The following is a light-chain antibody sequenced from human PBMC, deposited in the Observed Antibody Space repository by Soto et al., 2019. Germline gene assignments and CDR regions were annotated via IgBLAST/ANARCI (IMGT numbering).Light chain of an antibody. CDR2: EVS. Sequence: QSVLIQPASVSGSPGQSITISCTGTSXGASNYVSWYQHHPHRAPKLLIYEVSYRPSGVSNRFSGSKSGNTASLTISGLQAEDEADYYCSSYTSSNTLEVFGIGTKVTVL. CDR1: SXGASNY. CDR3: SSYTSSNTLEV. J-gene: IGLJ1*01. V-gene: IGLV2-14*01.